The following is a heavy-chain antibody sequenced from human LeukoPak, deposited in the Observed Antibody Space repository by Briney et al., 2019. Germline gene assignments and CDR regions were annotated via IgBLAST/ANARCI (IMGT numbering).Heavy chain of an antibody. CDR3: ARDSSVAAAGNNWFDP. J-gene: IGHJ5*02. V-gene: IGHV4-39*07. D-gene: IGHD6-13*01. CDR1: GGSLSSGSYY. CDR2: IYYSGST. Sequence: SETLSLTCTVSGGSLSSGSYYWGWIRQPPGKGLEWIGSIYYSGSTYNNPSIKSRVLKSRVTISVDASKNQFSLELNSVTAADTAVYYCARDSSVAAAGNNWFDPWGQGTLVTVSS.